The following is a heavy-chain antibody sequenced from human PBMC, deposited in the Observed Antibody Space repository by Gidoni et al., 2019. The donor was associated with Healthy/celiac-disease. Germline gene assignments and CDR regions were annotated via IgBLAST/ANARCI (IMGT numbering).Heavy chain of an antibody. Sequence: QVQLQESGPGLVKPSGTLSLTCAVSGGSISRSNWWSWVRQPPGKGLEWIGEIYHSGSTNYNPSLKSRVTISVDKSKNQFSLKLSSVTAADTAVYYCARAGVCSSTSCYYYYGMDVWGQGTTVTVSS. J-gene: IGHJ6*02. CDR1: GGSISRSNW. CDR3: ARAGVCSSTSCYYYYGMDV. D-gene: IGHD2-2*01. CDR2: IYHSGST. V-gene: IGHV4-4*02.